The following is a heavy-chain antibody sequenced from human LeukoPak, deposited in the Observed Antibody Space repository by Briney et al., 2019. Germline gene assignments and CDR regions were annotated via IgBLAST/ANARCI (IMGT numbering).Heavy chain of an antibody. D-gene: IGHD3-3*01. CDR2: ISASGDST. CDR3: ARDLPKISIFGAFQH. Sequence: PGGSLRLSCAASGFTFNTYVMSWVRQAPGTGLECVSTISASGDSTYYADSVKGRFTISRDNSKNTLYLQMNSLRAEDTAVYYCARDLPKISIFGAFQHWGQGALVIVSS. J-gene: IGHJ1*01. V-gene: IGHV3-23*01. CDR1: GFTFNTYV.